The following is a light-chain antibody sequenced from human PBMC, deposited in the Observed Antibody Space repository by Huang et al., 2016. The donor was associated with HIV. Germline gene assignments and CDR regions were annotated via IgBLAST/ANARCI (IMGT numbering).Light chain of an antibody. CDR1: QSITSY. CDR3: QQSYSPPYT. CDR2: TAS. V-gene: IGKV1-39*01. Sequence: DIQMTQSPSSLPASVGDRVTVTCRASQSITSYLNWYQLKPGKAPKLLLHTASSLQSWVPSRFSGSGSGTDCTLTISSLQPEDFATYCCQQSYSPPYTFGQGTKLEIK. J-gene: IGKJ2*01.